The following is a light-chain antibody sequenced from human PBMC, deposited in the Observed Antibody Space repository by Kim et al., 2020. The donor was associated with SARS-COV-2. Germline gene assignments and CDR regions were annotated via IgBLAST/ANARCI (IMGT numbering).Light chain of an antibody. J-gene: IGLJ3*02. CDR1: SSNIGSNF. V-gene: IGLV1-47*01. CDR2: QNN. Sequence: GQRCTMSCSGSSSNIGSNFVYWYQQFPGTAPKLLIYQNNQRPSGVPDRFSGSKSGTSASLAISGLRSEDEAHYYCAAWDDSLSGGVFGGGTQLTVL. CDR3: AAWDDSLSGGV.